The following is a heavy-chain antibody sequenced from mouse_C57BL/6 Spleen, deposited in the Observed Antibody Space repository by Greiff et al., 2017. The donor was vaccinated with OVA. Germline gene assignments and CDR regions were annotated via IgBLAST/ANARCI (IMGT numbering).Heavy chain of an antibody. D-gene: IGHD1-1*01. Sequence: EVQLQQSGPGLVKPSQSLSLTCSVTGYSITSGYYWNCLRQFPGNKLECMGYISYDGSNNYNPSLKNRISITRDTSKNQLFLKLNSVTTEDTATYYCARDQDYGSSYRFAYWGQGTLVTVSA. V-gene: IGHV3-6*01. CDR3: ARDQDYGSSYRFAY. CDR2: ISYDGSN. CDR1: GYSITSGYY. J-gene: IGHJ3*01.